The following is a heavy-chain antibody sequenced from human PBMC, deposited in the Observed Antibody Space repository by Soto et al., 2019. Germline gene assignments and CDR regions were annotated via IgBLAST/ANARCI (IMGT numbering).Heavy chain of an antibody. D-gene: IGHD3-10*01. Sequence: PSETLSLTCTVSGGSISSGDFYWGWIRQPPGKGLEWIGSIYHSGSTYYNPSLKSRVTISVDTSKNQFSLKLSSVTAADTAVYYCARGDYYYGSGSLRGWGQGTLVTVSS. J-gene: IGHJ4*02. V-gene: IGHV4-39*07. CDR2: IYHSGST. CDR3: ARGDYYYGSGSLRG. CDR1: GGSISSGDFY.